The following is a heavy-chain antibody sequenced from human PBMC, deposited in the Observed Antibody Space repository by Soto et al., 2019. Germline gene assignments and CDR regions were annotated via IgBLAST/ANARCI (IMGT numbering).Heavy chain of an antibody. J-gene: IGHJ6*02. CDR1: GYTFTSYG. CDR2: ISTYNGNT. D-gene: IGHD6-13*01. CDR3: AIDRLAAAGTSYYYYYGMDV. V-gene: IGHV1-18*01. Sequence: GASVKVSCKASGYTFTSYGISWVRQAPGQGLEWMRWISTYNGNTNYAQKLKGRVTMTTDTSTSTAYMELRSLRSDDTAVYYCAIDRLAAAGTSYYYYYGMDVWGQGTTVTVSS.